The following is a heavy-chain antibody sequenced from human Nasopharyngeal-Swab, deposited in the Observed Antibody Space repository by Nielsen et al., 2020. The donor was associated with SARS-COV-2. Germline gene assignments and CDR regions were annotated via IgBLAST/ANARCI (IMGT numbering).Heavy chain of an antibody. CDR1: GFTFSSYG. D-gene: IGHD5-12*01. CDR2: IWYDGSNK. CDR3: ARDRIVATMETDY. J-gene: IGHJ4*02. Sequence: GESLKISCAASGFTFSSYGMHWVRQAPGKGPEWGAVIWYDGSNKYYVDSVKGRFTISRDNSKNTLYLQMNSLRAEDTAVYYWARDRIVATMETDYWGQGTLVTVSS. V-gene: IGHV3-33*01.